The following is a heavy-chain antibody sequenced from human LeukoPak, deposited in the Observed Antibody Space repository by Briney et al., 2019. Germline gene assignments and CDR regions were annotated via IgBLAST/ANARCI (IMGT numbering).Heavy chain of an antibody. CDR2: ISYDGTNK. CDR3: ARGVWSSSGYYMDV. CDR1: GFTFTGYG. V-gene: IGHV3-33*01. J-gene: IGHJ6*03. Sequence: PGRSLRLSCAASGFTFTGYGMHWVRQAPGKGLEWVAVISYDGTNKYYADSVKGRFTISRDNSKNTPYLQMNSLRAEDTAVYYCARGVWSSSGYYMDVWGKGTTVTVSS. D-gene: IGHD6-6*01.